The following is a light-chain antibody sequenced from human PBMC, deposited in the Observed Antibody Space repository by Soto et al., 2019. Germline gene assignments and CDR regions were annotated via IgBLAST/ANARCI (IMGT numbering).Light chain of an antibody. V-gene: IGLV2-8*01. Sequence: QSVLTQPPSASGSPGQSVTVSCTGTSSDIGDTHYVSWYQQHPGKAPKLMVYEVSKRPSGVPDRFSGSKSGNTASLTVSGLLAEDEGDYYCSSYAGRDTVVFGSGTKVTLL. J-gene: IGLJ1*01. CDR1: SSDIGDTHY. CDR2: EVS. CDR3: SSYAGRDTVV.